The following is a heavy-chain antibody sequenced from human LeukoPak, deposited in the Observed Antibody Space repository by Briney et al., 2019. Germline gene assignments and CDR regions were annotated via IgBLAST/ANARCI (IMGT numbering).Heavy chain of an antibody. D-gene: IGHD3-22*01. CDR2: IYYSGST. J-gene: IGHJ5*02. CDR1: GGSISSYY. V-gene: IGHV4-59*01. CDR3: ARAYDSSGYYYTQGWFDP. Sequence: PSETLSLTCTVSGGSISSYYWSWLRQPPGKGLEWIGYIYYSGSTNYNPSLKSRVTISVDTSKNQFSLKLSSVTAADTAVYYCARAYDSSGYYYTQGWFDPWGQGTLVTVSS.